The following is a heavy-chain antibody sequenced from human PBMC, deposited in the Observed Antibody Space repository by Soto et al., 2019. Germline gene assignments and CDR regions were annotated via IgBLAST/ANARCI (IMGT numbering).Heavy chain of an antibody. CDR2: IYHTGST. V-gene: IGHV4-4*02. Sequence: QVQLQESGPGLVKPSGTLSLTCAVSGASVISGNWWSWVRQPPGKGPEWIGDIYHTGSTHYNPSLMSRVTLSVDKSKNRFSLTLISVTAADTAMYYCARRYDFDPFDFWGQGTLVTVSS. D-gene: IGHD3-3*01. CDR3: ARRYDFDPFDF. CDR1: GASVISGNW. J-gene: IGHJ4*02.